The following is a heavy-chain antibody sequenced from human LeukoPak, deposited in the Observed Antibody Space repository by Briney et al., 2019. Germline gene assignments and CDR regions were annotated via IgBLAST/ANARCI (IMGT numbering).Heavy chain of an antibody. CDR1: GGSISSYY. Sequence: SETLSLTCTVSGGSISSYYWSWIRQPPGKGLEWIGYIYYSGSTNYNPSLKSRVTISVDTSKNQFSLKLSSVTAADTAVYYCAREQNYYDSSGYPLYNWFDPWGQGTLVTASS. V-gene: IGHV4-59*01. CDR2: IYYSGST. J-gene: IGHJ5*02. D-gene: IGHD3-22*01. CDR3: AREQNYYDSSGYPLYNWFDP.